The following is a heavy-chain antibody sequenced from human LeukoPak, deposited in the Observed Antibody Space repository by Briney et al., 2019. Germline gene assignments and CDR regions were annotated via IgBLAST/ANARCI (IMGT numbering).Heavy chain of an antibody. CDR2: IYYSGST. CDR3: ARDLPYYDFWSGYGYYYYYMDV. CDR1: GGSISSYY. J-gene: IGHJ6*03. V-gene: IGHV4-59*12. Sequence: SETLSLTCTVSGGSISSYYWSWIRQPPGKGLEWIGYIYYSGSTNYNPSLKSRVTMSVDTSKNQFSLKLSSVTAADAAVYYCARDLPYYDFWSGYGYYYYYMDVWGKGATVTVSS. D-gene: IGHD3-3*01.